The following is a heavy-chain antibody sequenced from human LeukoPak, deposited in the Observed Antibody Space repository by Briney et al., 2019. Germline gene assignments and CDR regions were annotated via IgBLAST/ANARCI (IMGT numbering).Heavy chain of an antibody. CDR1: GFTVSSNY. Sequence: PGGSLRLSCAASGFTVSSNYMSWVRQAPGKGLEWVSVIYSGGSTYYADSVKGRFTISRDNSKNTLYLQMNSLRAEDTAVYYCAREPPDILTGYYFDYWGQGTLVTVSS. J-gene: IGHJ4*02. CDR2: IYSGGST. CDR3: AREPPDILTGYYFDY. V-gene: IGHV3-53*01. D-gene: IGHD3-9*01.